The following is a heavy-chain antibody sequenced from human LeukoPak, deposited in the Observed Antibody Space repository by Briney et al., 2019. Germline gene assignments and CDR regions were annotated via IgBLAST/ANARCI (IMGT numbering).Heavy chain of an antibody. V-gene: IGHV1-18*01. J-gene: IGHJ5*02. Sequence: GASVKVSCKASGYTFTSYGINWVRQAPGQGPEWMGWISAYNGNTNYAQKLQGRVTMTTDTSTSTAYMELRSLRSDDTAVYYCARIRITMVRGTVNWFDPWGQGTLVTVSS. CDR2: ISAYNGNT. D-gene: IGHD3-10*01. CDR1: GYTFTSYG. CDR3: ARIRITMVRGTVNWFDP.